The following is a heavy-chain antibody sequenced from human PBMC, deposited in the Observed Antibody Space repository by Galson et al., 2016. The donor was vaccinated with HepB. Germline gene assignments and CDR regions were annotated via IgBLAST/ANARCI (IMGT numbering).Heavy chain of an antibody. D-gene: IGHD3-22*01. Sequence: SETLSLTCTVSGGSISSYYWSWIRQPPGKGLEWIGYVYYSGTTYYNPSLKSRVTISVDTSKNQFSLKLTSVTAADTAVYYCARTDDYDSSGYPLGWYFDVWGRGTLVTVSS. J-gene: IGHJ2*01. CDR1: GGSISSYY. V-gene: IGHV4-59*01. CDR2: VYYSGTT. CDR3: ARTDDYDSSGYPLGWYFDV.